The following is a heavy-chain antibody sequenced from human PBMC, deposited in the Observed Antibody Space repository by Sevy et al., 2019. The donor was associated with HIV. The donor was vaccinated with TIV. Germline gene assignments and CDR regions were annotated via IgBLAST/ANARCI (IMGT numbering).Heavy chain of an antibody. V-gene: IGHV1-69*13. CDR2: IVPKFGSA. Sequence: ASVKVSCKASRDTFNTYAIVWVRQAPGQGLEWMGGIVPKFGSANYAQKFEGKVTMTADESTTTAHMELSSLRSEDTAVYYCARRGITLFGVLTFDIWGQGTTVTVSS. CDR3: ARRGITLFGVLTFDI. D-gene: IGHD3-3*01. J-gene: IGHJ3*02. CDR1: RDTFNTYA.